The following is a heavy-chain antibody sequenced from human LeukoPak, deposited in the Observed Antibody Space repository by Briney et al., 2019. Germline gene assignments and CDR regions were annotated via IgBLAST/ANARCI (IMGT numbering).Heavy chain of an antibody. CDR3: ARYCSGGSCYSGDAFDI. D-gene: IGHD2-15*01. CDR2: IIPILGIA. CDR1: GGTFSSYA. V-gene: IGHV1-69*04. Sequence: ASVKVSCKASGGTFSSYAISWVRQAPGQGLEWMGRIIPILGIANYAQKFQGRVTITADKSTSTAYMELSSLRSEDTAVYYCARYCSGGSCYSGDAFDIWGQGTMVTVSS. J-gene: IGHJ3*02.